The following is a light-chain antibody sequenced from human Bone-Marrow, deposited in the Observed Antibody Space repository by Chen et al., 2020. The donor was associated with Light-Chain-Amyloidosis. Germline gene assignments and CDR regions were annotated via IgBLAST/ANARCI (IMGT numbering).Light chain of an antibody. CDR1: QSVLSSSDNKNY. J-gene: IGKJ5*01. CDR2: WAS. Sequence: DIVMTQSPDSLAVSLGERATINCKSSQSVLSSSDNKNYLAWYQQKPGQPPKLRIYWASSRESGVPDRFCGSGSGTDFTLTISSLQAEDLAVYYCQQYYGAPITFGQGTRLEIK. CDR3: QQYYGAPIT. V-gene: IGKV4-1*01.